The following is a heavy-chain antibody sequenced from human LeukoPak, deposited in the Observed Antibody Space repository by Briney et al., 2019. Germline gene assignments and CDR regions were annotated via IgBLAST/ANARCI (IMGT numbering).Heavy chain of an antibody. CDR3: ARKRVLLDY. CDR1: GYTFTGYY. J-gene: IGHJ4*02. Sequence: GASVKVSCKASGYTFTGYYMHWVRQAPGQGLEWMGWINPNSGGTNYAQKFQGRVTMTRNTSISTAYMELSSLRSEDTAVYYCARKRVLLDYWGQGTLVTVSS. V-gene: IGHV1-2*02. D-gene: IGHD5-24*01. CDR2: INPNSGGT.